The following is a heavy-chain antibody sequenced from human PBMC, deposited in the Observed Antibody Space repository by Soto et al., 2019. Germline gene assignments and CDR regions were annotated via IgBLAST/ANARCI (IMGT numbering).Heavy chain of an antibody. Sequence: SETLSLTCAVYGGSFSGYYWSWIRQPPGKGLEWIGEINHSGSTNYNPSLKSRVTISVDTSKNQFSLKLSSVTAADTAVYYCARLGYGSGSYYEAAAAYPYYYYGMDVWGQGTTVTVSS. D-gene: IGHD3-10*01. CDR3: ARLGYGSGSYYEAAAAYPYYYYGMDV. CDR2: INHSGST. J-gene: IGHJ6*02. CDR1: GGSFSGYY. V-gene: IGHV4-34*01.